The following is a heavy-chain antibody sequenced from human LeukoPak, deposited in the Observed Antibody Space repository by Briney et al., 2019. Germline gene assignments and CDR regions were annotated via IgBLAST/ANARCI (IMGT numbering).Heavy chain of an antibody. CDR2: IGGSGGST. V-gene: IGHV3-23*01. J-gene: IGHJ4*02. D-gene: IGHD3-9*01. CDR1: GFTFSSYA. CDR3: AKLRQGYDILTGYYTTPDY. Sequence: GGSLRLSCAASGFTFSSYAMSWVRQAPGKGLEWVSAIGGSGGSTYYADSVKGRFTISRDNSKNTLYLQMNSLRAEDTAVYYCAKLRQGYDILTGYYTTPDYWGQGTLVTVSS.